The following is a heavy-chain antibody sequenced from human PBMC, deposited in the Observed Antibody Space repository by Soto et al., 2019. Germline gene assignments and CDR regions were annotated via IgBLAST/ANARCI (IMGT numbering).Heavy chain of an antibody. D-gene: IGHD3-22*01. CDR3: ARLYGSGYYSPDY. CDR1: GGSISSRSFF. V-gene: IGHV4-39*01. J-gene: IGHJ4*02. CDR2: IYYSRST. Sequence: QVQLQESGPGLVKSAETLSLTCTVSGGSISSRSFFWGWIRQPPGRGLEWIGSIYYSRSTYYNPSRKSLVTISADTSKNQFSLQLRSVTAADTAVYYCARLYGSGYYSPDYWGQGTLVTVSS.